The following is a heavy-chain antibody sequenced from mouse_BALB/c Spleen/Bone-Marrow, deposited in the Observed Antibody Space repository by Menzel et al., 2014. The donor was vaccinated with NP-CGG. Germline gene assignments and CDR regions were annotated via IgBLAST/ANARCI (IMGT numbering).Heavy chain of an antibody. CDR2: INSNGGKT. V-gene: IGHV5-6-3*01. D-gene: IGHD1-2*01. Sequence: VQLKESGGGLVQPGGSLKLSCAASGFTFSSYGMSWVRQTPDKRLELVATINSNGGKTYYPDSVKGRFTISRDNAKNTLYLQMSSLKSEDTAMYYCARDSLLRSLYVMDYWGQGTSVTVSS. J-gene: IGHJ4*01. CDR1: GFTFSSYG. CDR3: ARDSLLRSLYVMDY.